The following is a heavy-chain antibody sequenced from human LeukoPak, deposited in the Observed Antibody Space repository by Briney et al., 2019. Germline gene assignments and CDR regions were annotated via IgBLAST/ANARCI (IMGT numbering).Heavy chain of an antibody. CDR3: ARDRGYSGYDYYDY. Sequence: PSETLSLTCTVIGGSISSGGYYWSWIRQHPGKGLEWIGYIYYSGSTYYNPSLKSRVTISVDTSKNQFSLKLSSVTAADTAVYYCARDRGYSGYDYYDYWGQGTLVTVSS. CDR1: GGSISSGGYY. J-gene: IGHJ4*02. D-gene: IGHD5-12*01. V-gene: IGHV4-31*03. CDR2: IYYSGST.